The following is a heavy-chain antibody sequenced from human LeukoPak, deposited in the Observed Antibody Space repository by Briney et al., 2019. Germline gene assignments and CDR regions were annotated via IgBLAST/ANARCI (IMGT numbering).Heavy chain of an antibody. D-gene: IGHD3-10*01. V-gene: IGHV3-53*01. CDR3: ARVLSGRGSLYSYYYYMDV. CDR1: GFTVSSNY. Sequence: GGSLRLSCAASGFTVSSNYMSWVRQAPGKGLEWVSVIYSGGSTYYAGSVKGRFTISRDNSKNTLYLQMNSLRAEDTAVYYCARVLSGRGSLYSYYYYMDVWGKGTTVTISS. CDR2: IYSGGST. J-gene: IGHJ6*03.